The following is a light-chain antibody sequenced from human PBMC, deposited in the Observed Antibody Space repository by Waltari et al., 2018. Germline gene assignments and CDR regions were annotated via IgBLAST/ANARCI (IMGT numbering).Light chain of an antibody. Sequence: QSVLTQPPSVSAAPGQTVTISCSADSSKIGNNYVSWYQHFPGTAPKLLIYETKSRPPGIPDRFSGSKSGPSPNLVITGLQTGDEADYYCGTWDASLGGFFGTGTKVTVL. CDR1: SSKIGNNY. CDR2: ETK. J-gene: IGLJ1*01. V-gene: IGLV1-51*02. CDR3: GTWDASLGGF.